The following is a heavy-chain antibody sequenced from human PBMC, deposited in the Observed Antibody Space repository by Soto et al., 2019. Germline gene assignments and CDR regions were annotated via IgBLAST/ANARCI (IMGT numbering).Heavy chain of an antibody. CDR2: ISAYNGNT. Sequence: ASVKVSCKASGYTFTSYGISWVRQAPGQGLEWMGWISAYNGNTNYAQKLQGRVTMTTDTSTSTAYMELRSLRSDDTAVYYCARGFVDTARAPDGYHPSEYWGQGTLVTVSS. CDR1: GYTFTSYG. CDR3: ARGFVDTARAPDGYHPSEY. D-gene: IGHD5-18*01. V-gene: IGHV1-18*01. J-gene: IGHJ4*02.